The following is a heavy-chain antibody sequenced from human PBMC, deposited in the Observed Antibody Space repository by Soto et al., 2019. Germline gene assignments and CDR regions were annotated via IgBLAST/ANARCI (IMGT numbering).Heavy chain of an antibody. J-gene: IGHJ4*02. V-gene: IGHV3-30-3*01. D-gene: IGHD3-22*01. CDR2: ISYDGNNK. CDR1: GFTFSSYA. Sequence: PGGSLRLSCAASGFTFSSYAMHWVRQAPGKGLEWVAVISYDGNNKYYADSVKGRFTISRDNSKSTLYLQMNSLRAEDTAVYYCARDPAYYDSSGYYYSSVGYFDYWGQGTLVTVSS. CDR3: ARDPAYYDSSGYYYSSVGYFDY.